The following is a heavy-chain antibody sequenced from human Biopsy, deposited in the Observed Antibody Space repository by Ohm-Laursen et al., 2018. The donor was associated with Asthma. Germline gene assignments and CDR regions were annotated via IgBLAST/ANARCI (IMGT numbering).Heavy chain of an antibody. CDR1: GVALSGYT. V-gene: IGHV1-58*01. CDR2: IVFASRAT. D-gene: IGHD2/OR15-2a*01. CDR3: AAGRTSLQGESLI. Sequence: SVKVSCNASGVALSGYTFGWVRQARGLGLEWIAWIVFASRATNYAQYFQDRLTVTRDMSAVSVSMELRGLSSTDTAVYYCAAGRTSLQGESLIWGQGTLVSVSS. J-gene: IGHJ4*01.